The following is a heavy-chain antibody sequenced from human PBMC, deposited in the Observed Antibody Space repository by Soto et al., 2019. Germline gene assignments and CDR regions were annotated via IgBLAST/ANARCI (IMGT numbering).Heavy chain of an antibody. J-gene: IGHJ5*02. D-gene: IGHD2-15*01. V-gene: IGHV1-69*13. Sequence: SVKVSCKASGGTFSSYAISWVRQAPGQGLEWMGGIIPIFGTANYAQKFQGRVTITADESTSTAYMELSSLRSEDTAVYYCARQGRYCSGGSCFRFDPWGQGTLVTVSS. CDR3: ARQGRYCSGGSCFRFDP. CDR1: GGTFSSYA. CDR2: IIPIFGTA.